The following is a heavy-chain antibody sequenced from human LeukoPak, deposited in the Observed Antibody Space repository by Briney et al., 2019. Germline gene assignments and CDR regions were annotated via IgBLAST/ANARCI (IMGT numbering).Heavy chain of an antibody. CDR3: ATTVTSDDYFYYMDA. CDR1: GGSLSSSSYC. D-gene: IGHD4-11*01. CDR2: IYYSGST. J-gene: IGHJ6*03. Sequence: SETLSLTCTVSGGSLSSSSYCWGWIRQPPGKGLDGVGSIYYSGSTYYNPSLKSRVTISVDTSKNPCSLKLSSVTAADTAVYYCATTVTSDDYFYYMDAWGKGTTVTVSS. V-gene: IGHV4-39*01.